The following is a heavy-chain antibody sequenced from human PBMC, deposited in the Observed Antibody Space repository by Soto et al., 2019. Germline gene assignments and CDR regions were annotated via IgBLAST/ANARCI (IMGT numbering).Heavy chain of an antibody. CDR1: GGSIRSSSYS. D-gene: IGHD3-10*01. CDR2: MFYSGST. J-gene: IGHJ4*02. V-gene: IGHV4-39*01. CDR3: AGSGAPHDNGHYFYY. Sequence: QLQLQESGPGLVRPSETLSLTCTVSGGSIRSSSYSWGWIRQSPGTGLEWVGSMFYSGSTFFHPSLESRVPISLDMSKSQFSLKLTSVTAADTAVYFCAGSGAPHDNGHYFYYWGRGTLVTVSS.